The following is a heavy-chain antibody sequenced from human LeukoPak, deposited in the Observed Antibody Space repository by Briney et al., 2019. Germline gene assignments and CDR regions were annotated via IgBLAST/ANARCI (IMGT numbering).Heavy chain of an antibody. CDR2: IYYSGST. V-gene: IGHV4-31*01. CDR3: AGLTMTDAFDI. D-gene: IGHD3-22*01. Sequence: SETLSLTCTVSGGSISSGGYYWSWIRQHPGKGLEWIGYIYYSGSTYYNPSLKSQVTISVDTSKNQFSLKLSSVTAADTAVYYCAGLTMTDAFDIWGQGTMVTVSS. J-gene: IGHJ3*02. CDR1: GGSISSGGYY.